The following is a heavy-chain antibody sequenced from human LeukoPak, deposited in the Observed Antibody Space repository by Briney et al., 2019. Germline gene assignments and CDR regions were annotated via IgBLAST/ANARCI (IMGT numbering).Heavy chain of an antibody. CDR2: ITGSGTTK. CDR1: GFTFSDYY. Sequence: GGSLRLSCAASGFTFSDYYMSWTRQAPGKGLEWVSYITGSGTTKYYADSVKGRFTISRDNTKNSLYLQMNSLRAEDTAVYYCARDRGYFDYWGQGTLVTVSS. V-gene: IGHV3-11*04. J-gene: IGHJ4*02. CDR3: ARDRGYFDY.